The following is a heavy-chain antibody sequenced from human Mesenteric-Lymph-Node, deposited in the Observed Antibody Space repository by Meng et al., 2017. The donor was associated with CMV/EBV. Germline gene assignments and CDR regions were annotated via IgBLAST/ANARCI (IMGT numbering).Heavy chain of an antibody. CDR1: GFTFSNYG. CDR2: IQYNGNSK. V-gene: IGHV3-30*02. Sequence: GGSLRLSCVASGFTFSNYGIHWIRQAPGKGLEWVTFIQYNGNSKYYADSVKGRFTISRDNSKNTLYLQMNSLRPEDTAVYYCVGRRKDSSGYQGTPHDAFDIWGQGTMVTVSS. D-gene: IGHD5-18*01. J-gene: IGHJ3*02. CDR3: VGRRKDSSGYQGTPHDAFDI.